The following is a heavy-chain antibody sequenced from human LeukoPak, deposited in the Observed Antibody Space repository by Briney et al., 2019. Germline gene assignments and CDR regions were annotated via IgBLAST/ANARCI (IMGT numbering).Heavy chain of an antibody. V-gene: IGHV4-34*01. CDR3: ARHPAMAAHFDY. CDR1: GGSFSGYY. CDR2: INHSGST. Sequence: SETLSLTCAVYGGSFSGYYWSWIRQPPGKGLEWIGEINHSGSTNYNPSLKSRVTISVDTSKNQFSLKLSSVTAADTAVYYCARHPAMAAHFDYWGQGTLVTVSS. D-gene: IGHD5-18*01. J-gene: IGHJ4*02.